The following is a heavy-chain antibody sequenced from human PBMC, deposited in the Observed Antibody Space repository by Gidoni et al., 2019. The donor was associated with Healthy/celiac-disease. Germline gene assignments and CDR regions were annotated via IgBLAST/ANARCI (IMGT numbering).Heavy chain of an antibody. CDR2: IYTSGST. CDR3: ARSPPYGSGSYYPFDY. CDR1: GGSISSSY. J-gene: IGHJ4*02. Sequence: QVQLQESGPGLVKPSETLSLTCTVSGGSISSSYWSWIRQPAGKGLEWIGRIYTSGSTNYNPSLKSRVTMSVDTSKNQFSLKLSSVTAADTAVYYCARSPPYGSGSYYPFDYWGQGTLVTVSS. V-gene: IGHV4-4*07. D-gene: IGHD3-10*01.